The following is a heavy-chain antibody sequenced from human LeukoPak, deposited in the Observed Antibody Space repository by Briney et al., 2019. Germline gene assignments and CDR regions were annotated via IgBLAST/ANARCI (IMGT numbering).Heavy chain of an antibody. CDR3: ARDSEGVTGTTSWFDP. V-gene: IGHV3-21*01. D-gene: IGHD1-7*01. Sequence: GGSRRLSCAASGLTFSSYSMNWVRQAPGKGLEWVSSISSSSSYIYYADSVKGRFTISRDNARNSLYLQMNSLRAEDTAVYYCARDSEGVTGTTSWFDPWGQGTLVTVSS. CDR1: GLTFSSYS. J-gene: IGHJ5*02. CDR2: ISSSSSYI.